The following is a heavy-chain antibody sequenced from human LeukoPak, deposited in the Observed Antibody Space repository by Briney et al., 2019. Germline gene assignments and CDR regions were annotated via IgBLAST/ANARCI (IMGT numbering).Heavy chain of an antibody. CDR2: ISSGSTYI. V-gene: IGHV3-21*04. CDR1: RFTFSSYM. CDR3: AALPGRYCRSTSCLRRSY. Sequence: GGSLRLSCAASRFTFSSYMMHWVRQAPGKGLGWVSSISSGSTYIYYADSVNGRFTISRDHAKNSLYLQMNNLRAEDTAVYYCAALPGRYCRSTSCLRRSYWGQGTLVTVSS. J-gene: IGHJ4*02. D-gene: IGHD2-2*01.